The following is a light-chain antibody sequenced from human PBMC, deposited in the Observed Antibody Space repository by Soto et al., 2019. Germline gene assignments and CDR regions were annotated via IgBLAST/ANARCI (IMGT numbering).Light chain of an antibody. CDR1: QGIRND. Sequence: AIQMTQSPSTLSASVGDRVTIICRASQGIRNDLGWYQQRPGKAPKLLIYATSNLQSGVPSRFSGSGSGTDFTLTISSLQPEDFATYYCLQDYSYPRTFGQGTKVEIK. CDR3: LQDYSYPRT. J-gene: IGKJ1*01. V-gene: IGKV1-6*01. CDR2: ATS.